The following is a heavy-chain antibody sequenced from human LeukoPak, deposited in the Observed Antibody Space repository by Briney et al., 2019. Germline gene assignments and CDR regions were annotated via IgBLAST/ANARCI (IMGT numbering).Heavy chain of an antibody. Sequence: SVEVSCKASGGTFIAYGVNWVRQAPGQGLEWMGNIIPMYGSTNYAQKFKGRLTIIADETAGTVYISLSSLKSEDTAIYYCARGEGHSDRYQYDGMDVWGQGTTVTVSS. CDR1: GGTFIAYG. CDR2: IIPMYGST. J-gene: IGHJ6*02. CDR3: ARGEGHSDRYQYDGMDV. V-gene: IGHV1-69*15. D-gene: IGHD3-9*01.